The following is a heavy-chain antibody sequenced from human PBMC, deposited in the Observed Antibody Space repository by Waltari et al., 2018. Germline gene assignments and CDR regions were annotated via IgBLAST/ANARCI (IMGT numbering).Heavy chain of an antibody. J-gene: IGHJ4*02. CDR1: RGSLSVDY. CDR3: AKGGASSRPFDQ. Sequence: QVQLQESGPGLVKPSETLSLTCTVPRGSLSVDYWSWIRQPPGKGLEWIAFIHHTWSTNSNPSLASRVTISVDTSKNQFSLRLSSVTAADTAVYYCAKGGASSRPFDQWGQGTLVTVSS. V-gene: IGHV4-59*01. CDR2: IHHTWST.